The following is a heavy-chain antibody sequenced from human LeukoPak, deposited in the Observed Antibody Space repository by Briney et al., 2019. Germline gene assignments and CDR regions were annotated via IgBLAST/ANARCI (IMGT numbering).Heavy chain of an antibody. CDR1: GGSISSYY. Sequence: SETLSLTCTVSGGSISSYYWSWIRQPPGKGLEWIGYIYYSGSTNYNPSLKSRVTISVDTSKNQFSLKLSSVTAADTAVYYCARGDYSEYFQHWGQGTPVTVSS. D-gene: IGHD2-15*01. V-gene: IGHV4-59*01. CDR2: IYYSGST. CDR3: ARGDYSEYFQH. J-gene: IGHJ1*01.